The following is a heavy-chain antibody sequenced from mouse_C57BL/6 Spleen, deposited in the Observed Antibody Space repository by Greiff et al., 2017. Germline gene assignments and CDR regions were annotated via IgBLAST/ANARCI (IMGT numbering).Heavy chain of an antibody. D-gene: IGHD1-1*01. CDR3: ARGGYGSSLYYFDY. J-gene: IGHJ2*01. CDR1: GYTFTSYW. Sequence: QVQLQQPGAELVRPGSSVKLSCKASGYTFTSYWMHWVKQRPIQGLEWIGNIDPSDSETHYNQKFKDKATLTVDKSSSTAYMQLSSLTSEDSAVYYCARGGYGSSLYYFDYWGQGTTRTVSS. CDR2: IDPSDSET. V-gene: IGHV1-52*01.